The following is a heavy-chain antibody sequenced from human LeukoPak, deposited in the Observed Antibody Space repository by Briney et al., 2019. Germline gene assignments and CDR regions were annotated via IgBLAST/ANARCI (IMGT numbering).Heavy chain of an antibody. Sequence: PSETLSLPFAFSGVSFNDYYRSWVRQPPGKGLEWIGEINHSGYTNDSPSLKSRVTLSIDTSRKQFSLNLRSVTVADTGIYYCTRMTTGHDYWGQGTLVTVSS. CDR2: INHSGYT. J-gene: IGHJ4*02. D-gene: IGHD4-17*01. CDR3: TRMTTGHDY. V-gene: IGHV4-34*01. CDR1: GVSFNDYY.